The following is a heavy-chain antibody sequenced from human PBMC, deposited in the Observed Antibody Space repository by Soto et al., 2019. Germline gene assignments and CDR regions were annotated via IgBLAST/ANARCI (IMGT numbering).Heavy chain of an antibody. V-gene: IGHV3-48*02. CDR2: ISSSSSTI. CDR3: ARPSVDTAMVSSFDY. J-gene: IGHJ4*02. Sequence: PGGSLRLSCAASGFTFSSYSMNWVRQAPGKGLEWVSYISSSSSTIYYADSVKGRFTISRDNAKNSLYLQMNSLRDEDTAVYYCARPSVDTAMVSSFDYWGQGTLVTVSS. D-gene: IGHD5-18*01. CDR1: GFTFSSYS.